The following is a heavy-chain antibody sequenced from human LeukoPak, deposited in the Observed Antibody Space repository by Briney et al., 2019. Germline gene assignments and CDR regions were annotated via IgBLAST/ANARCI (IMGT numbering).Heavy chain of an antibody. CDR3: ARSYGGHSVCDAFDI. CDR2: IYYSGST. Sequence: SETLSLTCTVSSDSISRSLYYWGWIRQPPGKGLEWIGTIYYSGSTYYNPSFRSRVTISVDTSKNQFSLKLTSVTAADTAVYYCARSYGGHSVCDAFDIWGQGTMVTVSS. D-gene: IGHD4-23*01. V-gene: IGHV4-39*01. J-gene: IGHJ3*02. CDR1: SDSISRSLYY.